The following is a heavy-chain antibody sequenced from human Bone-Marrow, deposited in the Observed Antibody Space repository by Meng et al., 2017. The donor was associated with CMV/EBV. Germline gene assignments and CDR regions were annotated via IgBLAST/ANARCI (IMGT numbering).Heavy chain of an antibody. J-gene: IGHJ4*02. CDR3: ARGYGLSIAARPDFDD. CDR2: IKQDGSEK. V-gene: IGHV3-7*01. D-gene: IGHD6-6*01. Sequence: GGSLRLSCAASGFTFSSYWMSWVRQAPGKGLEWVANIKQDGSEKYYVDSVKGRFTISRDNAKNTLYLQMNSLRAEDTAVYYCARGYGLSIAARPDFDDWGQGALVTVSS. CDR1: GFTFSSYW.